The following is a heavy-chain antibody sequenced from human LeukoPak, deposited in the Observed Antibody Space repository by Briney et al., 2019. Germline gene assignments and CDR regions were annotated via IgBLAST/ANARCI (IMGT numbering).Heavy chain of an antibody. D-gene: IGHD6-19*01. Sequence: SSETLSLTCTVSGGSISSSYYWGWIRQPPGKGLEWIGSIYYCGSTYYNPSLKSRVTISVDRSKNQFSLKLSSVTAADTAVYYCARGGWYSYYFDYWGQGTLVTVSS. V-gene: IGHV4-39*07. CDR1: GGSISSSYY. J-gene: IGHJ4*02. CDR2: IYYCGST. CDR3: ARGGWYSYYFDY.